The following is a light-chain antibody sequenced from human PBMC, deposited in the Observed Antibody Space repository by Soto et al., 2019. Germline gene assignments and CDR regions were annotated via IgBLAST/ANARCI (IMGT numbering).Light chain of an antibody. CDR2: WSS. CDR1: QSVLSSSNNKNY. Sequence: DIVVTQSPDSLAMSLGERATINCKSSQSVLSSSNNKNYLAWYQQKPGQPPKLLIYWSSARESGVPDRFSGSGSGTDFTLAISSLQAEDVAVYYCQQYYSIPWAFGQGTKVEVK. V-gene: IGKV4-1*01. J-gene: IGKJ1*01. CDR3: QQYYSIPWA.